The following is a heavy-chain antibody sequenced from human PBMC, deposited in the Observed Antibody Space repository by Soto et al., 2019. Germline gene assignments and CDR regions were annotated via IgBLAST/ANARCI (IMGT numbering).Heavy chain of an antibody. J-gene: IGHJ4*02. V-gene: IGHV4-39*01. CDR1: GGSISSSGYY. CDR2: IYYSGST. Sequence: LSLTCTVSGGSISSSGYYWGWIRQPPGKGLEWIGSIYYSGSTYYNPSLKSRVTISVDTSKNQFSLKLSSVTAADTAVYYCARPNYDILTGYFDYWGQGTLVTVSS. D-gene: IGHD3-9*01. CDR3: ARPNYDILTGYFDY.